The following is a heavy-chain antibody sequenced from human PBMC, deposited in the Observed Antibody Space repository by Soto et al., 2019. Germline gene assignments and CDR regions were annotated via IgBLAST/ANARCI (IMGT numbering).Heavy chain of an antibody. Sequence: SVKVSCKASGGTFSSYAISWVRQAPGQGLEWMGGIIPIFGTANYAQKFQGRVTITADESTSTAYMELSSLRSEDTAVYYCARVWGSGYFPVNNWGQETLVTVPS. CDR3: ARVWGSGYFPVNN. J-gene: IGHJ4*02. CDR2: IIPIFGTA. D-gene: IGHD3-22*01. CDR1: GGTFSSYA. V-gene: IGHV1-69*13.